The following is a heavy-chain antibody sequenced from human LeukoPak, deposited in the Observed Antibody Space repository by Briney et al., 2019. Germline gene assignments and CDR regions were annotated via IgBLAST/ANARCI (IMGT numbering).Heavy chain of an antibody. CDR3: ATQLAAVTGLDY. CDR1: GFTVSSNY. Sequence: GGSLRLSCAASGFTVSSNYMSWVRQAPGKGLEWVSVIYSGGSTYYADSVKGRFTISRDNSKNTLYLQMNSLRAEDTAVYYCATQLAAVTGLDYWGQGTLVTVSS. J-gene: IGHJ4*02. D-gene: IGHD6-13*01. V-gene: IGHV3-53*01. CDR2: IYSGGST.